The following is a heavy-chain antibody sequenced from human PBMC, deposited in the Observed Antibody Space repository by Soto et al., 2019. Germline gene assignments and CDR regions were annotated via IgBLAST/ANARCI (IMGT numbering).Heavy chain of an antibody. V-gene: IGHV3-11*01. D-gene: IGHD2-8*01. J-gene: IGHJ4*02. CDR3: ASDITYCTNGVCYFSEHGVY. CDR1: GFTFGDFY. Sequence: GGSLRLSCEASGFTFGDFYMNWIRQAPGKGLECVSYISNSGSDTYYADSVKGRFTISRDNAKNSLYLQMSSLRAEDTAVYYCASDITYCTNGVCYFSEHGVYWGQGA. CDR2: ISNSGSDT.